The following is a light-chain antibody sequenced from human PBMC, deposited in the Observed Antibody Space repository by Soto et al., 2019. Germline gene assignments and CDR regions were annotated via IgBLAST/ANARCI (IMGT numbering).Light chain of an antibody. CDR3: SSYTSSSKV. CDR1: SSDVGGYNY. J-gene: IGLJ1*01. V-gene: IGLV2-14*01. Sequence: QSVLTQPASVSGSPGQSITISCTGTSSDVGGYNYVSWCQQHPGKAPKLMIYDVSNRPSGVSNRFSGSKSGNTASLTISGLQAEDEADYYCSSYTSSSKVFGTGTKVTVL. CDR2: DVS.